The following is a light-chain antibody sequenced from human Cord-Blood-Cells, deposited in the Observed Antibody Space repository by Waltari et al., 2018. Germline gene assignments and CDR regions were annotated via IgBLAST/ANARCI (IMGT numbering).Light chain of an antibody. V-gene: IGLV1-36*01. CDR3: AAWDDSLNGVV. CDR1: SSNIGNHA. Sequence: QSVLTQPPSVSEAPRQRVTIPCSGSSSNIGNHAVNCYQQLPGKAPKLLIYYDDLLPSGVSDRFSGSKSGTSASLAISGLQSEDEADYYCAAWDDSLNGVVFGGGTKLTVL. J-gene: IGLJ2*01. CDR2: YDD.